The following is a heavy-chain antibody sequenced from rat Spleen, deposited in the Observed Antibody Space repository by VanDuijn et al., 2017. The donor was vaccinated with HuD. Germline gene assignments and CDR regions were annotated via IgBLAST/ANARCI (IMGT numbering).Heavy chain of an antibody. CDR3: ARYNNYKAY. CDR2: INREGTT. D-gene: IGHD1-10*01. V-gene: IGHV3-3*01. J-gene: IGHJ2*01. Sequence: EVQLQESGPGLVKPSQSLSLTCSVYVYSITSSYRWSWIRKFTGNKLEWMGYINREGTTNYNPNLKSQIPITSDTSKNHFFLQVNSVTTEETAPYYCARYNNYKAYWGQGVMVTVSS. CDR1: VYSITSSYR.